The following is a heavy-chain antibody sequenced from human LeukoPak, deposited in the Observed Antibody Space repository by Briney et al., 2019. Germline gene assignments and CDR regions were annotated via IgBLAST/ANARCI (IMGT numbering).Heavy chain of an antibody. Sequence: GGSLRLSCAVSGFTFSSYKMNWVRQAPGKGLEWVSAISGDSSTIYYADSVKGRFIISRDNAKNSLFLQMNSLRAEDTAVYYCAKGGSGWYPGFDYWGQGTLVTVSS. D-gene: IGHD6-19*01. V-gene: IGHV3-48*01. CDR3: AKGGSGWYPGFDY. CDR1: GFTFSSYK. CDR2: ISGDSSTI. J-gene: IGHJ4*02.